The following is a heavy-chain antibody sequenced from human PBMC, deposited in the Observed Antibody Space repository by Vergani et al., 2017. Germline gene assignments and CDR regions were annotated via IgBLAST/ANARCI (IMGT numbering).Heavy chain of an antibody. CDR1: GGTFSSYA. D-gene: IGHD6-19*01. V-gene: IGHV1-69*04. J-gene: IGHJ4*02. Sequence: QVQLVQSGAEVKKPGSSVKVSCKASGGTFSSYAISWVRQAPGQGLEWMGRIIPILGIANYAQKFQGRVTLTADKPTSTAYMELSSLRSEDTAVYYCASDTRLRVGGWSAGDYWGQGTLVTVSS. CDR2: IIPILGIA. CDR3: ASDTRLRVGGWSAGDY.